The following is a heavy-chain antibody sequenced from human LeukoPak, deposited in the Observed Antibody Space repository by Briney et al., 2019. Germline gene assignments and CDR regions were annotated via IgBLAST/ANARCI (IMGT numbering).Heavy chain of an antibody. J-gene: IGHJ4*02. CDR2: INYDGSKE. CDR1: GFTFSRFG. D-gene: IGHD2-8*01. Sequence: GGSLRLSCAASGFTFSRFGMHWVRQAPGKGLEWVTFINYDGSKEYYADSVKGRFTISRDSSKNTLYLQMNSLRAEDTAVYYCARATYGPAVNDYWGQGTLVTVSS. V-gene: IGHV3-30*02. CDR3: ARATYGPAVNDY.